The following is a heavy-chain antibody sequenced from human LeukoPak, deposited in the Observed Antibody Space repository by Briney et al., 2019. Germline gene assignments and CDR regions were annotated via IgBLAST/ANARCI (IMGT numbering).Heavy chain of an antibody. Sequence: GGSLRLSCAASGFTFSNYGMHWVRQAPGKGLEWVAVISYDGSNKYYADSVKGRFTISRDNSKNTLYLQMNSLRAEDTAVYYCAKALTFYSGSYDYWGQGTLVTVSS. J-gene: IGHJ4*02. CDR2: ISYDGSNK. CDR3: AKALTFYSGSYDY. CDR1: GFTFSNYG. D-gene: IGHD1-26*01. V-gene: IGHV3-30*18.